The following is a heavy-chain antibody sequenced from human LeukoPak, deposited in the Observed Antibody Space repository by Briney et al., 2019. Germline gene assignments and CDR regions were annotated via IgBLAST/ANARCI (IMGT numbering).Heavy chain of an antibody. CDR2: LTASNANT. D-gene: IGHD2-15*01. J-gene: IGHJ4*02. CDR1: GYTFISNG. Sequence: GASVKVSRKASGYTFISNGISWVRQAPGQGLEWMGWLTASNANTNYAQKYKGRVTMTADTSTRTAYMELRSLRYEDTAIYFCAVVVAGQYYFDYWGQGTLVTVSS. CDR3: AVVVAGQYYFDY. V-gene: IGHV1-18*01.